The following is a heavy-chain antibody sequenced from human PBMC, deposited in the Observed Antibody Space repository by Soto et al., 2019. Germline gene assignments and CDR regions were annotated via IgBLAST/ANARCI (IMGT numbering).Heavy chain of an antibody. CDR2: INPSGGST. Sequence: ASVKVCCKASGYTFTSYYMHWVRQAPGKGLEWMGIINPSGGSTSYAQKFQGRVTMTRDTSTSTVYMELSSLRSEDTAVYYCARPLYYYGSGSYAFDIWGQGTMVTVSS. V-gene: IGHV1-46*03. D-gene: IGHD3-10*01. CDR1: GYTFTSYY. CDR3: ARPLYYYGSGSYAFDI. J-gene: IGHJ3*02.